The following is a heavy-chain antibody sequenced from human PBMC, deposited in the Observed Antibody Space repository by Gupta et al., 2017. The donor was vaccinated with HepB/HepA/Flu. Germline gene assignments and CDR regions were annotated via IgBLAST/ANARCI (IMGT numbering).Heavy chain of an antibody. J-gene: IGHJ4*02. CDR3: ARDADYTGNLSPCGY. D-gene: IGHD4-4*01. CDR1: GFTFSTYG. Sequence: QVHLVESGGGVVQPGRSLRLSCTASGFTFSTYGMHWVRQAPGKGLEWVAVIWFDGSNTYYADSVKGRFTISRDNSKNTLYLQMNSLRVEDTAVYYCARDADYTGNLSPCGYWGQGTLVTVSS. V-gene: IGHV3-33*01. CDR2: IWFDGSNT.